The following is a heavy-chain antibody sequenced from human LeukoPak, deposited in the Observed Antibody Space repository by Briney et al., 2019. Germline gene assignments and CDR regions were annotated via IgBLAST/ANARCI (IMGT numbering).Heavy chain of an antibody. V-gene: IGHV7-4-1*02. CDR2: INTNTGNP. CDR1: GGTFSSYA. CDR3: ARAQYNWNYATVLDY. Sequence: ASVKVSCKASGGTFSSYAISWVRQAPGQGLEWMGWINTNTGNPTYAQGFTGRFVFSLDTSVSTAYLQISSLKAEDTAVYYCARAQYNWNYATVLDYWGQGTLVTVSS. J-gene: IGHJ4*02. D-gene: IGHD1-7*01.